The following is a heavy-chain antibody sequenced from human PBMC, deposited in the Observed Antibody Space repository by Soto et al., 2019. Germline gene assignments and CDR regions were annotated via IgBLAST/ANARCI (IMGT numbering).Heavy chain of an antibody. J-gene: IGHJ4*02. CDR2: ILSDGTSK. CDR1: GFTFSTYG. CDR3: ARADSSGWLFDY. D-gene: IGHD6-19*01. Sequence: GGSLRLSCAASGFTFSTYGMHWVRQVPGKGLEWVAVILSDGTSKNYADSVKGRFTIPRDNSKNTLYIQMNSLRAEDTAVYYCARADSSGWLFDYWGQGTLVTVSS. V-gene: IGHV3-33*01.